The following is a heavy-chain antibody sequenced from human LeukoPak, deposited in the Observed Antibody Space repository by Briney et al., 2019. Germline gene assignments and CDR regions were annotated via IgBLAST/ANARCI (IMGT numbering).Heavy chain of an antibody. V-gene: IGHV4-59*01. D-gene: IGHD2-2*01. CDR1: GGSISSYY. CDR2: IYYSGST. CDR3: ARLGGYCSSTSCWGFDY. Sequence: SSETLSLTCTVSGGSISSYYWSWIRQPPGKGLEWIGYIYYSGSTNYNPSLKSRVTISVDTSKNQFSLKLSSVTAADTAVYYCARLGGYCSSTSCWGFDYWGQGTLVTVSS. J-gene: IGHJ4*02.